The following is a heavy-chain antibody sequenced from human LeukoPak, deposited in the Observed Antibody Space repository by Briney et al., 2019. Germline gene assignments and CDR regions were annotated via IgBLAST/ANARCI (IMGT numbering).Heavy chain of an antibody. CDR3: ARVLNYYDSSGYYFSC. V-gene: IGHV3-30-3*01. J-gene: IGHJ4*02. CDR1: GFTFSYYT. D-gene: IGHD3-22*01. CDR2: ISYDGSNE. Sequence: PGGSLRLSCAASGFTFSYYTMHWVRQAPGKGLEWVAVISYDGSNEYYADSVKGRFTISRDNSKNTLYLQMNSLRVEDTAVYYCARVLNYYDSSGYYFSCWGQGTLVTVSS.